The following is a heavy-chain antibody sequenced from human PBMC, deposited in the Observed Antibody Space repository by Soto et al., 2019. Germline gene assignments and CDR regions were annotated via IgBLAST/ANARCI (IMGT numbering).Heavy chain of an antibody. J-gene: IGHJ3*02. CDR2: MNPNSGNT. CDR3: AHGSSWSENAFDI. CDR1: GYTFTSYD. D-gene: IGHD6-13*01. Sequence: ASVKVSCKASGYTFTSYDINWVRQATGQGLEWMGWMNPNSGNTGYAQKFQGRVTMTRNTSISTAYMELSSLRSEDTAVYYCAHGSSWSENAFDIWGQGTMVTVS. V-gene: IGHV1-8*01.